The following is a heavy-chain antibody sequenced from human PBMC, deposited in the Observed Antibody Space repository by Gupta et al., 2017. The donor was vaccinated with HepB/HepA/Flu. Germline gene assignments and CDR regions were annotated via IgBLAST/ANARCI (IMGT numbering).Heavy chain of an antibody. J-gene: IGHJ4*02. CDR2: IKQDGSEK. CDR3: ARDRNYYDSSGYVRY. Sequence: EVQLVESGGGLVQPGGSLRLSCAASGFTFSSYWMSWVRQAPGKGLEWVANIKQDGSEKYYVDSVKGRFTISRDNAKNSLYLQMNSLRAEDTAVYYCARDRNYYDSSGYVRYWGQGTLVTVSS. CDR1: GFTFSSYW. D-gene: IGHD3-22*01. V-gene: IGHV3-7*01.